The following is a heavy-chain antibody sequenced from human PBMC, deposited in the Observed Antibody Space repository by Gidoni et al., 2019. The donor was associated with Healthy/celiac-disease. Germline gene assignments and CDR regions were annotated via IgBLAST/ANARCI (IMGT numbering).Heavy chain of an antibody. V-gene: IGHV3-9*01. CDR1: GFTFDYYA. CDR3: ARYISSSWTFDY. J-gene: IGHJ4*02. CDR2: ISCNSGSI. D-gene: IGHD6-13*01. Sequence: EVQLVESGGGLLQPSRSLRLPCAASGFTFDYYAMHWVRQATGKGLEWVSGISCNSGSIGYADSVKGRFTITRDNAKNSLYLQMNSLRAEDTALYYCARYISSSWTFDYWGQGTLVTVSS.